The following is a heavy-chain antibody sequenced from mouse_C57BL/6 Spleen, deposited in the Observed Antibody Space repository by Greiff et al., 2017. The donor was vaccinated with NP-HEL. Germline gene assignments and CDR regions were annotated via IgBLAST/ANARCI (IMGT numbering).Heavy chain of an antibody. V-gene: IGHV1-64*01. Sequence: QVQLQQPGAELVKPGASVKLSCKASGYTFTSYWMHWVKQRPGQGLEWIGMIHPNSGSTNYNEKFKSKATLTVDKSSSTAYMQLSSLTSEDSAVYYCARSDDYDSYAMDYWGQGTSVTVSS. CDR1: GYTFTSYW. J-gene: IGHJ4*01. D-gene: IGHD2-4*01. CDR2: IHPNSGST. CDR3: ARSDDYDSYAMDY.